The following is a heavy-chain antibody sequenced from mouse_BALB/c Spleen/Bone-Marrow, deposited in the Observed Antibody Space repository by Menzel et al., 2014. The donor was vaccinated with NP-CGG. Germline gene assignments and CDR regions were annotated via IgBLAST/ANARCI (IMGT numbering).Heavy chain of an antibody. CDR1: GFTFSSFG. CDR3: ARTPYDYAAMDY. V-gene: IGHV5-17*02. CDR2: ISSGSSTI. J-gene: IGHJ4*01. D-gene: IGHD2-4*01. Sequence: VESGGGLLQPGGSRKLSCAASGFTFSSFGMHWVRQAPEKGLEWVAYISSGSSTIYYADTVKGRFTISRDNPKNTLYLQMTSLRSEDTDMYYCARTPYDYAAMDYWGQATSVTVSS.